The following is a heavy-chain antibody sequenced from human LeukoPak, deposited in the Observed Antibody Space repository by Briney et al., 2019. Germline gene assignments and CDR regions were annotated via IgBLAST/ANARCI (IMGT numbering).Heavy chain of an antibody. CDR3: AKSNPMQSSPFDP. J-gene: IGHJ5*02. D-gene: IGHD2-2*01. CDR2: IRYDGSNS. Sequence: PGGSLRLSCVGSRFTFSSYGMHWVRQAPGEGLEWVAFIRYDGSNSYYIDSVKGRFTISRDNSKNTLYLQMNSLRAEDTAVYYCAKSNPMQSSPFDPWGQGTLVTVSS. CDR1: RFTFSSYG. V-gene: IGHV3-30*02.